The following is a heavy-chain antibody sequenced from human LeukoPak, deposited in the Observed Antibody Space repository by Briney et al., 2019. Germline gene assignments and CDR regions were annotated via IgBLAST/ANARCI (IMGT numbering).Heavy chain of an antibody. CDR3: ATAKKYYYDSSGYGFDY. Sequence: ASVTVSCKASGGTFSSYAISWVRQAPGQGLEWMGGIIPIFGTANYAQKFQGRVTITADKSTSTAYMELSSLRSEDTAVYYCATAKKYYYDSSGYGFDYWGQGTLVTVSS. CDR1: GGTFSSYA. CDR2: IIPIFGTA. J-gene: IGHJ4*02. D-gene: IGHD3-22*01. V-gene: IGHV1-69*06.